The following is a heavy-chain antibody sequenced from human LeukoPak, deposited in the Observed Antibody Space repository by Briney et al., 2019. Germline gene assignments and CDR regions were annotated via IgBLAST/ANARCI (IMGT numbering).Heavy chain of an antibody. CDR1: GFTFSSYD. D-gene: IGHD6-19*01. Sequence: GGSLRLSCAASGFTFSSYDMHWVRQATGKGLEWVSAIGTAGDPYYADSVKGRFTISRDNSKNTLYLQMNSLRAEDTAVYYCAKRDSSGCFDYWGQGTLVTVSS. CDR3: AKRDSSGCFDY. CDR2: IGTAGDP. J-gene: IGHJ4*02. V-gene: IGHV3-13*05.